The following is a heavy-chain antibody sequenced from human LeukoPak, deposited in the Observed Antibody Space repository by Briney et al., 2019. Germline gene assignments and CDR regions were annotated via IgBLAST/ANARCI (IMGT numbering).Heavy chain of an antibody. CDR2: ISYDGSNK. V-gene: IGHV3-30*04. D-gene: IGHD3-10*01. CDR1: GFTFSSYA. CDR3: AKVATMVRGALYYFDY. J-gene: IGHJ4*02. Sequence: GRSLRLSCAASGFTFSSYAMHWVRQAPGKGLEWVAVISYDGSNKYYADSVKGRFTISRDNSKNTLYLQMNSLRAEDTAVYYCAKVATMVRGALYYFDYWGQGTLVTVSS.